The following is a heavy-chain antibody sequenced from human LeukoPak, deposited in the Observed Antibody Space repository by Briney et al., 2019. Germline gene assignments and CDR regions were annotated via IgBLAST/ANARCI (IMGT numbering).Heavy chain of an antibody. V-gene: IGHV3-23*01. CDR2: ITNSGGST. J-gene: IGHJ6*02. CDR3: TKDYCGKFCSAV. D-gene: IGHD3-9*01. CDR1: GFTFSAFG. Sequence: GGSLRLSCAASGFTFSAFGMNWVRQAPGKGLEWVSTITNSGGSTYYVDSVKGRFTISRDNPKNTLYLQMNSLRAEDTAKYYCTKDYCGKFCSAVWGQGTTVTVSS.